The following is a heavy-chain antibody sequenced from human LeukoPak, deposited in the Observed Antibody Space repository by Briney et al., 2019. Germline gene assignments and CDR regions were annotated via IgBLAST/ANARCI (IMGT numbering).Heavy chain of an antibody. Sequence: ASVKVSCKASGYSFTSDYMHWVRQAPGQWREWMGLINPSGGSTSYAQKFQGRVTMTRDTSTSTVYMELSSLRSEDTAVYYCARAPVRQGYYFDYWGQGTLVTVSS. CDR3: ARAPVRQGYYFDY. D-gene: IGHD3-10*01. CDR2: INPSGGST. V-gene: IGHV1-46*01. J-gene: IGHJ4*02. CDR1: GYSFTSDY.